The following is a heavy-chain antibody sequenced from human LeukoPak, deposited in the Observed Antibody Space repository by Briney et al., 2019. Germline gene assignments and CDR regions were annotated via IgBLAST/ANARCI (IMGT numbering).Heavy chain of an antibody. CDR1: GGSFSGYY. Sequence: SETLSLTCAVYGGSFSGYYWSWIRQPPGKGMVWIGEINHSGSTNYNPSLKSRVTISVDTSKNQFSLKLSSVTAADTAVYYCARDGRGDYGSYWYFDLWGRGTLVTVSS. CDR3: ARDGRGDYGSYWYFDL. CDR2: INHSGST. V-gene: IGHV4-34*01. J-gene: IGHJ2*01. D-gene: IGHD4-17*01.